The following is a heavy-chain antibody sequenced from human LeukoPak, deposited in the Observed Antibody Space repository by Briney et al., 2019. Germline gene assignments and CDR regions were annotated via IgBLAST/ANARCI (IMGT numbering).Heavy chain of an antibody. CDR1: GGSFIGYY. CDR3: ASDTIVVVGSIDY. J-gene: IGHJ4*02. Sequence: SETLSLTCAVYGGSFIGYYWSWIRQPPGKGLEWIGEINHFGSTNYNPSLKSRVTISIDTSKNQFSLKLSSVTAADTAVYYCASDTIVVVGSIDYWGQGTLVTVSS. V-gene: IGHV4-34*01. D-gene: IGHD3-22*01. CDR2: INHFGST.